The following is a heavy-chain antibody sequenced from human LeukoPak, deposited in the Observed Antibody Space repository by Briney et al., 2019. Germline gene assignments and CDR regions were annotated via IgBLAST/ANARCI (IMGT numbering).Heavy chain of an antibody. V-gene: IGHV4-39*01. D-gene: IGHD2-15*01. CDR2: IYYSGST. Sequence: SETLSLTCTVSGGSISSSSYYWGWIRQPPGKGLEWIGSIYYSGSTYYNPSLKSRVTISVDTSKNQFSLKLSSVTAADTAVYYCARLAGEGTVVTLPYYFDYWGQGTLVTVSS. CDR3: ARLAGEGTVVTLPYYFDY. J-gene: IGHJ4*02. CDR1: GGSISSSSYY.